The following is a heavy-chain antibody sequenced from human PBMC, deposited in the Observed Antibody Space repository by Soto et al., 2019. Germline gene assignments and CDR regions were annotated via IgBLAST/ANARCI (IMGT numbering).Heavy chain of an antibody. J-gene: IGHJ6*03. Sequence: ASVKVSCKVSGYTLTELSMHWVRQAPGKGLEWMGGFDPEDGETIYAQKFQGRVTMTEDTSTDTAYMELSSLRSEDTAVYYCATSTEHCSSTSCHYYYYYYMDVWGKGTTVTVSS. D-gene: IGHD2-2*01. CDR1: GYTLTELS. CDR2: FDPEDGET. V-gene: IGHV1-24*01. CDR3: ATSTEHCSSTSCHYYYYYYMDV.